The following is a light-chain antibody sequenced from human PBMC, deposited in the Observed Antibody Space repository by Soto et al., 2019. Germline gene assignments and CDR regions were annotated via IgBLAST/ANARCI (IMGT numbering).Light chain of an antibody. CDR2: DVS. Sequence: QSALTQPRSVSGSPGQSVTISCTGTSSDVGSYNYVSWYQQHPGKAPKLMLFDVSKRPSGVPDRFSGSKSGNTASLAISGLQAEDEADYYCCSDAGSSTLFGGGTKLTVL. CDR1: SSDVGSYNY. CDR3: CSDAGSSTL. V-gene: IGLV2-11*01. J-gene: IGLJ2*01.